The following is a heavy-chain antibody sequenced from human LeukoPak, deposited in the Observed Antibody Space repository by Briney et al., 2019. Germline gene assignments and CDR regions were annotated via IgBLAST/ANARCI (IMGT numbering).Heavy chain of an antibody. V-gene: IGHV3-23*01. CDR2: IGSAGEST. CDR1: GFTFNTFA. J-gene: IGHJ4*02. CDR3: ARDHKRLTDY. Sequence: GGSLRLSCAASGFTFNTFAVSWVRQAPGKGLEWISAIGSAGESTYYADSVKGRFTISRDNAKNSLYLQMNSLRAEDTAVYYCARDHKRLTDYWGQGTLVTVSS. D-gene: IGHD4/OR15-4a*01.